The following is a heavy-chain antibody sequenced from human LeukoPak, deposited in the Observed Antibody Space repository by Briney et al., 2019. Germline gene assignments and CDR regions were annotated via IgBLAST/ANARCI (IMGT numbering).Heavy chain of an antibody. V-gene: IGHV4-30-2*01. Sequence: PSQTLSLTCTVSGGSISSGGYYWSWIRQPPGKGLEWIGEINHSGSTNYNPSLKSRVTISVDTSKNQFSLKLSSVTAADTAVYYCARGPKYYYGSGSHPAGYWGQGTLVTVSS. CDR1: GGSISSGGYY. CDR3: ARGPKYYYGSGSHPAGY. J-gene: IGHJ4*02. D-gene: IGHD3-10*01. CDR2: INHSGST.